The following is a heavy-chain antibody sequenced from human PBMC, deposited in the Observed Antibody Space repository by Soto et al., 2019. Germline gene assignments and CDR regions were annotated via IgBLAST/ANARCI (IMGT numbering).Heavy chain of an antibody. CDR2: IKQDGSEK. V-gene: IGHV3-7*01. CDR1: GFTFSSYW. J-gene: IGHJ4*01. CDR3: ASLHIVVVSAASYFDY. D-gene: IGHD2-2*01. Sequence: EVQLVESGGGLVQPGGSLRLSCAASGFTFSSYWMSWVRQAPGKGLEWVANIKQDGSEKYYVDSVKGRFTISRDNAKNSLYLQMNSLRAEDTAVYYCASLHIVVVSAASYFDYWGHGTLVTVSS.